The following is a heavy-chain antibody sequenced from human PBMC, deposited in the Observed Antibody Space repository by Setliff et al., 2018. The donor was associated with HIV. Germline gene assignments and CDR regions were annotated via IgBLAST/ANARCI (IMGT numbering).Heavy chain of an antibody. J-gene: IGHJ4*02. CDR2: IKPNRGVT. Sequence: ASVKVSCKASGFAFTNFHIHWVRQAPGQGLEWMGSIKPNRGVTKYAQTFQGRVTMTRDTSISTAYMELGRLRSDDTAVYFCARARDGFNFGLKYWGEGTLVTVSS. V-gene: IGHV1-2*02. CDR3: ARARDGFNFGLKY. D-gene: IGHD3-10*01. CDR1: GFAFTNFH.